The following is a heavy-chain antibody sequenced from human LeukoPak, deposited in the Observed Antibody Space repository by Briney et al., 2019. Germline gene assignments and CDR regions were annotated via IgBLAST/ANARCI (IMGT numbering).Heavy chain of an antibody. CDR2: VWYSGKTK. D-gene: IGHD4-17*01. V-gene: IGHV3-33*01. Sequence: GGSLRLSCAGTGSTFSKYGMHWFRQAPGLGLEWVATVWYSGKTKYYSDSVKGRFTISRDNSSSTLYLQLTSLIAEDTALYYCASNGDDTEISVWGQGTLVTVSS. CDR1: GSTFSKYG. J-gene: IGHJ3*01. CDR3: ASNGDDTEISV.